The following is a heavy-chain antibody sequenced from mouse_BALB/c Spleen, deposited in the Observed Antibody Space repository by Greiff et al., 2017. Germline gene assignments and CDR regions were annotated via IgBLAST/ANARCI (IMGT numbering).Heavy chain of an antibody. CDR2: IAPGSGST. Sequence: DLVKPGASVKLSCKASSYTFTSYWINWIKQRPGQGLEWIGRIAPGSGSTYYNEMFKGKATLTVDTSSSTAYIQLSSLSSEDSAVYFCARRGYDGPMDYWGQGTSVTVSS. J-gene: IGHJ4*01. CDR3: ARRGYDGPMDY. V-gene: IGHV1S41*01. D-gene: IGHD2-14*01. CDR1: SYTFTSYW.